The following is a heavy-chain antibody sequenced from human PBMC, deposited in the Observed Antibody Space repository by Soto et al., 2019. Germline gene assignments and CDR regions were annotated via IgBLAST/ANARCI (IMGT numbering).Heavy chain of an antibody. D-gene: IGHD4-4*01. CDR3: ARDQVTPTYYYYYYGMDV. V-gene: IGHV3-33*01. Sequence: PGGSLRLSCAASGFTFSSYGMHWVRQAPGKGLEWVAVIWYDGSNKYYADSVKGRFTISRDNSKNTLYLQMNSLRAEDTAVYYCARDQVTPTYYYYYYGMDVWGQGTTVTVSS. CDR1: GFTFSSYG. J-gene: IGHJ6*02. CDR2: IWYDGSNK.